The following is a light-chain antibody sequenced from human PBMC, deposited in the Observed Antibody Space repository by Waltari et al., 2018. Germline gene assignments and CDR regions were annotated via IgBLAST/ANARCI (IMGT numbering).Light chain of an antibody. J-gene: IGKJ1*01. CDR3: QHYVRLPAT. Sequence: EIVLTQSPGILSSSPGERVTLSCRTSQSVSRALAWYQQKPGQAPRLLIFGASNRATGIPERFSGSGSETDFSLTISRLEPEDFAVYYCQHYVRLPATFGRGTKVEIK. V-gene: IGKV3-20*01. CDR2: GAS. CDR1: QSVSRA.